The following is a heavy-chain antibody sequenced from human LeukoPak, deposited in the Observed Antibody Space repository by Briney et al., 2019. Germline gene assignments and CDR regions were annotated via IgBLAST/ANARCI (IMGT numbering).Heavy chain of an antibody. CDR3: ARDRDMTLLNAFDI. CDR1: GFTFSSYS. J-gene: IGHJ3*02. V-gene: IGHV3-21*01. Sequence: PGGSLRLSCAASGFTFSSYSMNWVRQAPGKGLEWVSSITSSSSYIYYADSVKGRFTISRYNAKNSLYLQMNSLRAEDTAVYYCARDRDMTLLNAFDIWGQGTMVTVSS. CDR2: ITSSSSYI. D-gene: IGHD2-15*01.